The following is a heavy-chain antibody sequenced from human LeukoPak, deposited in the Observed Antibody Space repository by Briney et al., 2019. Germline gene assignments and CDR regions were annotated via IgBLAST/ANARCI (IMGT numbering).Heavy chain of an antibody. CDR1: GGSISSSSYY. CDR2: IYYSGST. J-gene: IGHJ4*02. D-gene: IGHD6-19*01. Sequence: SETLSLTCTVSGGSISSSSYYWGWIRQPPGKGLEWIGSIYYSGSTYYNPSLKSRVTISVDTSKNQFSLKLSSVTAADTAVYYCARRSAGWYRHFDYWGQGTLVTVSS. CDR3: ARRSAGWYRHFDY. V-gene: IGHV4-39*07.